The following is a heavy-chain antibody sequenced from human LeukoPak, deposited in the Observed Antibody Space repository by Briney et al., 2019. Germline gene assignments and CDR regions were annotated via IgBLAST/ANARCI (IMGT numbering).Heavy chain of an antibody. D-gene: IGHD3-9*01. CDR2: IYYSGST. V-gene: IGHV4-39*07. J-gene: IGHJ3*02. CDR3: ARDPLGGYFDWFRNDAFDI. CDR1: GVSISSSNSY. Sequence: SETLSLTCTVSGVSISSSNSYWGWLRQPPGKGLEWIGSIYYSGSTYYNPSLKSRVTISVDTSKNQFSLKLSSVTAADTAVYYCARDPLGGYFDWFRNDAFDIWGQGTMVTVSS.